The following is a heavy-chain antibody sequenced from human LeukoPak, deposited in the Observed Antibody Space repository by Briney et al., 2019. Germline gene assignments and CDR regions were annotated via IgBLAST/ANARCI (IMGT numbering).Heavy chain of an antibody. J-gene: IGHJ5*02. Sequence: PSETLSLTCAVYGGSFSGYYWSWLRQPPGKGLEWIGEINHSGSTNYNPSLRSRVTISVDTSKNQFSLKLSSVTAADTAVYYCARVHSVVVPAAISLGGWFDPWGQGTLVTVSS. CDR1: GGSFSGYY. CDR3: ARVHSVVVPAAISLGGWFDP. D-gene: IGHD2-2*02. V-gene: IGHV4-34*01. CDR2: INHSGST.